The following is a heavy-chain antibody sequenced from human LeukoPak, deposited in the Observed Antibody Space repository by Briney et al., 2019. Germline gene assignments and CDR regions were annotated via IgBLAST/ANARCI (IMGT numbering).Heavy chain of an antibody. V-gene: IGHV1-2*02. J-gene: IGHJ6*02. CDR3: ARASGTNFYYYYAMDV. CDR2: INPNSGGT. Sequence: GASVKVSCKASGYTFTGYYMHWVRQAPGQGLEWMGWINPNSGGTNYAQKFQGRVTMTRETSINTAYMDLTSLRSEDTAVYYCARASGTNFYYYYAMDVWGQGTTVTVSS. D-gene: IGHD5-12*01. CDR1: GYTFTGYY.